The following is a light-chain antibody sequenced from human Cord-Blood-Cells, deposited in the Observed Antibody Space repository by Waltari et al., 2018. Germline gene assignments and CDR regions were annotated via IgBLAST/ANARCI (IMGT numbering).Light chain of an antibody. CDR2: EVS. CDR3: SSYTSSSTLYV. Sequence: QSALPQPASVSGSPGQSIPIPCIGTSSDVGGYHYASRYHQNPGKAPKLMIYEVSNRPSGVSNRFSGSKSGNTASLTISGLQAEDEADYYCSSYTSSSTLYVFGTGTKVTVL. V-gene: IGLV2-14*01. J-gene: IGLJ1*01. CDR1: SSDVGGYHY.